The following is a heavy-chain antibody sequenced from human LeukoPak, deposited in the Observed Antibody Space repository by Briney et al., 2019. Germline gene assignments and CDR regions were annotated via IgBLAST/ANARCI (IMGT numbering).Heavy chain of an antibody. CDR3: ARDGVVVVPAAMSYYYYGMDV. J-gene: IGHJ6*02. CDR2: ISSSSSYI. Sequence: GGSLGLSCAASGFTFSSYSMNWVRQAPGKGLEWVSSISSSSSYIYYADSVKGRFTISRDNAKNSLYLQMNSLRAEDTAVYYCARDGVVVVPAAMSYYYYGMDVWGQGTTVTVSS. CDR1: GFTFSSYS. D-gene: IGHD2-2*01. V-gene: IGHV3-21*01.